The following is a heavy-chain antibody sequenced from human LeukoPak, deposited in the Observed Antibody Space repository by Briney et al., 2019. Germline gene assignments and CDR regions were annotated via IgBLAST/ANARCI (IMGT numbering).Heavy chain of an antibody. D-gene: IGHD3-10*01. J-gene: IGHJ4*02. CDR1: GFTSSNYE. Sequence: GGSLRLSCAASGFTSSNYEMHWVRRAPGKGLEWVSYISSGGSTVYYADSVKGRFTVSRDNAKNSLYLQMSSLRAEDTAVYYCARGGSFVEYWGQGTLVSVSS. CDR3: ARGGSFVEY. CDR2: ISSGGSTV. V-gene: IGHV3-48*03.